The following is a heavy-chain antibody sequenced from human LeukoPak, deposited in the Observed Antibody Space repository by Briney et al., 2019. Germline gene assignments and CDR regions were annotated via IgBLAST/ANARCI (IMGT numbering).Heavy chain of an antibody. CDR1: GGSISSYY. V-gene: IGHV4-59*01. CDR2: IYYSGST. CDR3: ARARWGRYDSSGYLDY. Sequence: KPSETLSLTCTVSGGSISSYYWSWIRQPPGKGLEWIGYIYYSGSTNYNPSLKSRVTISVDTSKNQFSLKLSSVTAADTAVYYCARARWGRYDSSGYLDYWGQGTLVTVSS. J-gene: IGHJ4*02. D-gene: IGHD3-22*01.